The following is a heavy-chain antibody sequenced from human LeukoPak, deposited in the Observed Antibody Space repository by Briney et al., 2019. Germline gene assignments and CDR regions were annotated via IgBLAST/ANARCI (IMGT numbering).Heavy chain of an antibody. J-gene: IGHJ4*02. D-gene: IGHD3-22*01. CDR3: ARVTSYYYNISGDYYFDY. CDR2: IIQDESAK. V-gene: IGHV3-7*04. Sequence: GGSLRLSCVASGFTFSSYRMSWVRQAPGRGLVWVANIIQDESAKNYVDSVKGRFTISRDNAKNSLYLQMNSLRAEDTAVYYCARVTSYYYNISGDYYFDYWGQGTLVTVSS. CDR1: GFTFSSYR.